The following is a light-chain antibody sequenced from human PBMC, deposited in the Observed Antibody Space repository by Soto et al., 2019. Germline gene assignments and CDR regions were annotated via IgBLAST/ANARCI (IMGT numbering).Light chain of an antibody. CDR2: DDN. CDR1: SSNIGGNS. V-gene: IGLV1-51*01. J-gene: IGLJ1*01. Sequence: QPLLTQPPSVSAAPGQKVTISCSGSSSNIGGNSVSWYQQLPGTAPKLLIYDDNKRPSGIPDRFSGSKSGTSATLGITGFQTGDEADYYCGSWDSSLSAYVFGRGTKVTVL. CDR3: GSWDSSLSAYV.